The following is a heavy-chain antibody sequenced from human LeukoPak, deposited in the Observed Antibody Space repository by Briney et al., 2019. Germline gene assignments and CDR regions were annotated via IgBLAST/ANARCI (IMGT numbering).Heavy chain of an antibody. D-gene: IGHD6-13*01. CDR1: GFTGSNNY. J-gene: IGHJ6*02. CDR2: ITGSGGNT. CDR3: AKAASSSWPSYYYGMDV. V-gene: IGHV3-23*01. Sequence: PGGSLRLSCAASGFTGSNNYVSWVRQAPGKGLEWVSVITGSGGNTYYADSVKGRFTISKDNSKNTVYLQMSSLRVDDTAVYYCAKAASSSWPSYYYGMDVWGQGTTVTVSS.